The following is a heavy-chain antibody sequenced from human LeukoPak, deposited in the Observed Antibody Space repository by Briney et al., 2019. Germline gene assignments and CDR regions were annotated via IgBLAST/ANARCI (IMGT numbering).Heavy chain of an antibody. CDR1: GGSISDYY. CDR2: VDSSGFS. Sequence: SSETLSLTCTVSGGSISDYYWSWIRQSPGKGLEWIGYVDSSGFSNNNPSLKSRVAISVDTSKNQISLRLKSVTAADTAVYYCARRVISEFSIDKGNWLDPWGQGTLVTVSS. D-gene: IGHD3-3*02. V-gene: IGHV4-59*01. CDR3: ARRVISEFSIDKGNWLDP. J-gene: IGHJ5*02.